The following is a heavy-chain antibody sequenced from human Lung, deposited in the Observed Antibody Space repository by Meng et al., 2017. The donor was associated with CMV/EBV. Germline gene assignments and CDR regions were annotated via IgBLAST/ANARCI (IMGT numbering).Heavy chain of an antibody. D-gene: IGHD3-10*01. CDR3: ARGGPEAGGEMPTRGFDH. J-gene: IGHJ4*02. CDR1: FSSYA. Sequence: FSSYALGWVRQAPGQVLEWMGGIIPISATPNYPQKFQGRVTITTDESTTTAYMELSSLRSEDTGVYYCARGGPEAGGEMPTRGFDHWGPGTLVTVSS. CDR2: IIPISATP. V-gene: IGHV1-69*05.